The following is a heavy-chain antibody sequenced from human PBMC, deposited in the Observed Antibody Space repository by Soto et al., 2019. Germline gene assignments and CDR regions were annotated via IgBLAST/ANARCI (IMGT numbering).Heavy chain of an antibody. CDR1: GGSFSDYA. Sequence: QVQLVQSGAEVKKPGSSVKVSCPASGGSFSDYAIRWVRQAPGQGLEWMGGGVPMLGIADNGQKFQGRVIITAAEYTSTVYKELGSLRSAATAVYYCARDGDYYDSSGFQRDYHYYGMDVWGQGTTVTVAS. CDR3: ARDGDYYDSSGFQRDYHYYGMDV. V-gene: IGHV1-69*01. D-gene: IGHD3-22*01. J-gene: IGHJ6*02. CDR2: GVPMLGIA.